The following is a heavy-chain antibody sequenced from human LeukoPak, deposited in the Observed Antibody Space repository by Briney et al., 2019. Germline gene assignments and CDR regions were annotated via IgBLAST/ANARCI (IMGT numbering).Heavy chain of an antibody. J-gene: IGHJ4*02. V-gene: IGHV1-69*06. CDR2: IIPIFGTA. CDR3: ASLEYSSSSRLGY. CDR1: GYTFTGYY. D-gene: IGHD6-6*01. Sequence: SVKVSCKASGYTFTGYYMHWVRQAPGQGLEWMGGIIPIFGTANYAQKFQGRVTITADKSTSTAYMELSSLRSEDTAVYYCASLEYSSSSRLGYWGQGTLVTVSS.